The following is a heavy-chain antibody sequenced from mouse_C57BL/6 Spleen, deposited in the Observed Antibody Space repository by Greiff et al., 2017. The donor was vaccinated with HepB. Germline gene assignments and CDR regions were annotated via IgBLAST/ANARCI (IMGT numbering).Heavy chain of an antibody. D-gene: IGHD1-1*02. V-gene: IGHV14-3*01. CDR3: ARGGWVRGFDY. Sequence: VQLQQSVAELVRPGASVKLSCTASGFTIKNTYMHWVKQRPEQGLEWIGRIDPANGNTKYAPKFQGKATITADTSSNTAYLQLSSLTSEDTAIYYCARGGWVRGFDYWGQGTTLTVSS. CDR1: GFTIKNTY. CDR2: IDPANGNT. J-gene: IGHJ2*01.